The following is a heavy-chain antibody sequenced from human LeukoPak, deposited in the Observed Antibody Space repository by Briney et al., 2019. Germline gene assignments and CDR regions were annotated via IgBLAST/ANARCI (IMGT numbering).Heavy chain of an antibody. Sequence: SETLSLTCTVSGGSISSYYWAWIRQPPGKGLEWIGNIYYNGNTYYNSSLKSRVTISVDTSKNQFSLKLSSVTAADTAVYYCARSDFQYYYYYMDVWGKGTTVTVSS. J-gene: IGHJ6*03. D-gene: IGHD2-15*01. CDR2: IYYNGNT. CDR3: ARSDFQYYYYYMDV. CDR1: GGSISSYY. V-gene: IGHV4-59*01.